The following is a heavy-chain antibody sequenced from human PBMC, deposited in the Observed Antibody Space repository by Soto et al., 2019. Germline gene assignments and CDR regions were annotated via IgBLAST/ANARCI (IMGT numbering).Heavy chain of an antibody. D-gene: IGHD2-15*01. CDR1: GFTFDDYA. J-gene: IGHJ4*02. V-gene: IGHV3-9*01. CDR2: ISWNSGSI. CDR3: AKDLAHLVAATPFDY. Sequence: GGSLRLSCAASGFTFDDYAMHWVRQAPGKGLEWVSGISWNSGSIGYADSVKCRFTISRDNAKNSLYLQMNSLRAEDTALYYCAKDLAHLVAATPFDYWGQGTLVTVSS.